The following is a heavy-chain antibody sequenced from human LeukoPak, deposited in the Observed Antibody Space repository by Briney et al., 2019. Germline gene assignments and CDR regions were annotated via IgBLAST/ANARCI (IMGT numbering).Heavy chain of an antibody. D-gene: IGHD2-15*01. CDR3: ACYGIAPPY. Sequence: GGSLRLSCAASGFTFSTYWMHWVRQAPGKGLVWVSHINNDETSTSYADFVRGRFTISRDNAKNTLFLQMNSLRTEDTAVYFCACYGIAPPYWGQGTLVTVSS. CDR1: GFTFSTYW. CDR2: INNDETST. J-gene: IGHJ4*02. V-gene: IGHV3-74*01.